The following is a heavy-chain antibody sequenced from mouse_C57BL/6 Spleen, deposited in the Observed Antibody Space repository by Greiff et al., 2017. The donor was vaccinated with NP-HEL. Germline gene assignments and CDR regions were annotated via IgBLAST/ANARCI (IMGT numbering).Heavy chain of an antibody. J-gene: IGHJ2*01. CDR2: IYPGSGST. Sequence: QVQLKQPGAELVKPGASVKMSCKASGYTFTSYWITWVKQRPGQGLEWIGDIYPGSGSTNYNEKFKSKATLTVDTSSSTAYMQLSSLTSEDSAVYYCARDYYGSRYFDYWGQGTTLTVSS. V-gene: IGHV1-55*01. CDR3: ARDYYGSRYFDY. D-gene: IGHD1-1*01. CDR1: GYTFTSYW.